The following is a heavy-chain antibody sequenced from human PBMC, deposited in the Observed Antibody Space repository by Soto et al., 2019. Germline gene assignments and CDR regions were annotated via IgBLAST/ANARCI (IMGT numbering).Heavy chain of an antibody. D-gene: IGHD3-3*01. J-gene: IGHJ4*02. CDR3: ARCCSYYFWSGPNFDY. CDR2: IIPIFGTA. Sequence: SVKVSCKASGGTFSSYAISWVRQAPGQGLEWMGGIIPIFGTANYAQKFQGRVTITADESTSTAYMELSSLRSEDTAVYYCARCCSYYFWSGPNFDYWGQGTLVPVSS. V-gene: IGHV1-69*13. CDR1: GGTFSSYA.